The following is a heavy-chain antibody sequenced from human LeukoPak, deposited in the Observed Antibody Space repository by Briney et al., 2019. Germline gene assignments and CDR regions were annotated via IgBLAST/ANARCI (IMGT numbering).Heavy chain of an antibody. CDR3: ARHVSSSWYWVIDY. J-gene: IGHJ4*02. CDR1: GGSISSYY. Sequence: PSETLSLTRTVSGGSISSYYWSWIRQPPGKGLEWIGYIYYSGSTNYNPSLKSRVTISVDTSKNQFSLKLSSVTAADTAVYYCARHVSSSWYWVIDYWGQGTLVTVSS. V-gene: IGHV4-59*08. D-gene: IGHD6-13*01. CDR2: IYYSGST.